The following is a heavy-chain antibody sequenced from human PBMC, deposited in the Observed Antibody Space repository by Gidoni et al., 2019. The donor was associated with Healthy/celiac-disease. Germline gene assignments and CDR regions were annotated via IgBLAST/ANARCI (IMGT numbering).Heavy chain of an antibody. CDR1: GVSISSYY. CDR3: ASGPTAARPDY. V-gene: IGHV4-59*01. D-gene: IGHD6-6*01. J-gene: IGHJ4*02. Sequence: QVQLPESGPGLVKPSETLSLIRTVSGVSISSYYWSWIRKPPGKGLEWIGYIDYSGSTNYNPSLKSRVTISVDTSKNQFSLKLSSVTTADTAVYYCASGPTAARPDYWGQGTLVTVSS. CDR2: IDYSGST.